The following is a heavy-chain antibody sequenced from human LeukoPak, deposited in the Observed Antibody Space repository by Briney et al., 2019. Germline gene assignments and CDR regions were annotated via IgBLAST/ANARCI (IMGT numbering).Heavy chain of an antibody. CDR3: ARVGAAAVRAFDI. Sequence: GGSLRLSCAASGFTFSSYGMNWVRQAPGKGLEWVSGISWNSGDIGYADSVKGRFTISRDNAKNSLYLQMNSLRAEDTALYYCARVGAAAVRAFDIWGQGTMVTVSS. CDR2: ISWNSGDI. J-gene: IGHJ3*02. D-gene: IGHD6-13*01. CDR1: GFTFSSYG. V-gene: IGHV3-20*04.